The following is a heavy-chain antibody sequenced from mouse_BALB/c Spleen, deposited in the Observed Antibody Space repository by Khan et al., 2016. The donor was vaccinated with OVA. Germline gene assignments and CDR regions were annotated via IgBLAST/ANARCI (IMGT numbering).Heavy chain of an antibody. V-gene: IGHV2-6-5*01. Sequence: VKLEVSGPGLVAPSQNLSITCTVSGFSLNDYGVSWIRQPPGKGLEWLGVIWGGGSTYYNSALKSRLSITKDNSKSQVFLKMSSLQSDDTAIFYCAKGVWSYYYTLDYWGQGTSVTVSS. CDR3: AKGVWSYYYTLDY. CDR2: IWGGGST. CDR1: GFSLNDYG. J-gene: IGHJ4*01.